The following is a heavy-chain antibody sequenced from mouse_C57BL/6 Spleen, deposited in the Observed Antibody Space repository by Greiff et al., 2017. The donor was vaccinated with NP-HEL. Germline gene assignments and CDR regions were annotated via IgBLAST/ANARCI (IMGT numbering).Heavy chain of an antibody. CDR1: GYSFTDYN. Sequence: VHVKQSGPELVKPGASVKISCKASGYSFTDYNMNWVKQSNGKSLEWIGVINPNYGTTSYNQKFKGKATLTVDQSSCTAYMQLNSLTSEDSAVYYCAKEGYGNYFDYWGQATTLTVSS. V-gene: IGHV1-39*01. D-gene: IGHD2-1*01. CDR2: INPNYGTT. J-gene: IGHJ2*01. CDR3: AKEGYGNYFDY.